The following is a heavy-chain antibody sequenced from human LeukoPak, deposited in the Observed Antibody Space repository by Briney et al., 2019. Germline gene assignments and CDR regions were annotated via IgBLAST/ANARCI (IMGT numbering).Heavy chain of an antibody. Sequence: GGSLRLSCAAPGFTFSSHWISWVRQAPGKGLEWVANIKQDGSEKYYVDSVKGRFTISRDNAKNSLYLQMNSLRAEDTAVYYCARDPRSSSWKGASFDYWGQGTLVTVSS. V-gene: IGHV3-7*01. CDR3: ARDPRSSSWKGASFDY. CDR1: GFTFSSHW. CDR2: IKQDGSEK. D-gene: IGHD6-13*01. J-gene: IGHJ4*02.